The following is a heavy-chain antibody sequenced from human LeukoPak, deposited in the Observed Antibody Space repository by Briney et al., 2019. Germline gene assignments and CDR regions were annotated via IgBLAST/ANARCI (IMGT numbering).Heavy chain of an antibody. CDR1: GFTFSSYG. J-gene: IGHJ6*02. V-gene: IGHV3-33*01. CDR2: IWYDGSNK. CDR3: ARMKRGRGMDV. Sequence: GGSLRLSCAASGFTFSSYGMHWVRQAPGKGLEWVAVIWYDGSNKYYADSVKGRFTISRDNSKNTLYLQVNSLRAEDTAVYYCARMKRGRGMDVWGQGTTVTVSS.